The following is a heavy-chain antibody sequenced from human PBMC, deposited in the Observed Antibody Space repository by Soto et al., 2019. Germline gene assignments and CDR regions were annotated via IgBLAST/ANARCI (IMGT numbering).Heavy chain of an antibody. J-gene: IGHJ6*02. D-gene: IGHD5-18*01. CDR1: GFTFISYA. CDR3: AKVPVHSYGFYYYYGMDV. Sequence: PWGSLRLSCAASGFTFISYAIIFFRHSPCKWREWVSAISGSGGSTYYADSVKGRFTISRDNSKNTLYLQMNSLRAEDTAVYYCAKVPVHSYGFYYYYGMDVWGQGTTVTVSS. V-gene: IGHV3-23*01. CDR2: ISGSGGST.